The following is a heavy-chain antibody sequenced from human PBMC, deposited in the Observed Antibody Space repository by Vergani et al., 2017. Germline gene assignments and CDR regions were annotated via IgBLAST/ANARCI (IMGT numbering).Heavy chain of an antibody. CDR3: ARETCSSTSCLYLGVAVDI. D-gene: IGHD2-2*01. CDR1: GSSISSGHYY. Sequence: QVQLQESGPGLVKPSQTLSLTCTVSGSSISSGHYYWSWIRRPPGKGLEWIGHIYYSGSTYYKSSLKSRVTISVDTSNNQFSLKLSSVTAADTAVYYCARETCSSTSCLYLGVAVDIWGQGTMVTVSS. CDR2: IYYSGST. J-gene: IGHJ3*02. V-gene: IGHV4-30-4*01.